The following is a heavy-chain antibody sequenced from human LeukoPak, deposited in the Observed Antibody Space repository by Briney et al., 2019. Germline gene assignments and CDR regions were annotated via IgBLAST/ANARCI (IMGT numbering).Heavy chain of an antibody. CDR1: GGSISSYY. V-gene: IGHV4-59*01. Sequence: PSETLSLTCTVSGGSISSYYWSWIRQPPGKGLEWIGYIYYSGSTNYNPSLKSRVTISVDTSKNQFSLKLSSVTAADTAVYYCARGEMATITVDYWGQGTLVTVSS. CDR3: ARGEMATITVDY. CDR2: IYYSGST. J-gene: IGHJ4*02. D-gene: IGHD5-24*01.